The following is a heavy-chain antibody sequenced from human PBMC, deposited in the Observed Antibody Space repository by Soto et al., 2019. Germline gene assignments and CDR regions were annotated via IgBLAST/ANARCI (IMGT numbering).Heavy chain of an antibody. CDR3: AREYTAWPLAYGLDV. D-gene: IGHD2-2*02. CDR1: GFTFSTYS. Sequence: PGGSLRLSCVGSGFTFSTYSLNCVRQAPGKGLEWVSSISSRSDIYYADSVKVRFTISRDNAKNSVSLQMNSLRAEDTAVYYCAREYTAWPLAYGLDVWGQGTTVTVSS. V-gene: IGHV3-21*01. CDR2: ISSRSDI. J-gene: IGHJ6*02.